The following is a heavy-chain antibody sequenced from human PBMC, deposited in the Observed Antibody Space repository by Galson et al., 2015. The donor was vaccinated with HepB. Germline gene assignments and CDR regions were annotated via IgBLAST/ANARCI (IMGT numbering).Heavy chain of an antibody. J-gene: IGHJ5*02. CDR2: ISAYNGNT. Sequence: SVKVSCKASGYTFTSYGITWVRQAPGQGLEWMGWISAYNGNTKYAQRLQGRVTMTTDTSTSTAYMEVRSLRSDDTAVYYCARDEHDYSNYGWFDPWGQGTLVTVSS. CDR1: GYTFTSYG. CDR3: ARDEHDYSNYGWFDP. V-gene: IGHV1-18*04. D-gene: IGHD4-11*01.